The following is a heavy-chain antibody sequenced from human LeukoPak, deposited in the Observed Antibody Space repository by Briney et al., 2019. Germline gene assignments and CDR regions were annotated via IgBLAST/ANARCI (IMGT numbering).Heavy chain of an antibody. CDR2: IDSDGSTT. J-gene: IGHJ4*02. V-gene: IGHV3-74*01. D-gene: IGHD3-22*01. CDR1: GFTFSTYW. Sequence: PGGSLRLSCAASGFTFSTYWMHWVRRAPGKGLSWVSRIDSDGSTTRYADSVKGRFTISRDNAKNTLYLQMNSLRAEDTAVYYCARERDSSGYPDYWGQGTLVTVSS. CDR3: ARERDSSGYPDY.